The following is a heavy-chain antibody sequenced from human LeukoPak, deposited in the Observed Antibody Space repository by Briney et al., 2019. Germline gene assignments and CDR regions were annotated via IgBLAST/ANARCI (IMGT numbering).Heavy chain of an antibody. CDR2: INNSGST. V-gene: IGHV4-34*01. J-gene: IGHJ4*02. D-gene: IGHD3-22*01. Sequence: ASETLSLTCAVYGGSFSGYYWSWIRQPPGKGLEWIGEINNSGSTNHNPSLKSRVTTSVDKSKKQFSLKLSSVTAADTAVYYCARRTLYDESSGYYPIDYWGQGALVTVSS. CDR3: ARRTLYDESSGYYPIDY. CDR1: GGSFSGYY.